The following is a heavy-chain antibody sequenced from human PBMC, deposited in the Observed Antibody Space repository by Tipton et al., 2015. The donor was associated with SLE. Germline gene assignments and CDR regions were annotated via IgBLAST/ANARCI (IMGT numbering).Heavy chain of an antibody. V-gene: IGHV4-59*01. CDR2: IYYSGST. J-gene: IGHJ4*02. CDR3: ARDRLKDQLGQG. Sequence: TLSLTCTVSGGSISRYYWSWIRQPPGKGLEWIGYIYYSGSTNYNPSLKSRVTISVDTSKNQFSLKLSSGTAADTAVYYCARDRLKDQLGQGWGQGTRVTVSS. D-gene: IGHD2-2*01. CDR1: GGSISRYY.